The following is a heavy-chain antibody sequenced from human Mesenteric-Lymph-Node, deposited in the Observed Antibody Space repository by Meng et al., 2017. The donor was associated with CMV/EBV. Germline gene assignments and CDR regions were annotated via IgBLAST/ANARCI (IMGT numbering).Heavy chain of an antibody. CDR2: INHSGST. CDR3: ARGSAAAPID. V-gene: IGHV4-34*01. J-gene: IGHJ4*02. D-gene: IGHD6-13*01. Sequence: LPCAVYGGSFSGYYWSWIRQPPGKGLEWIREINHSGSTNYNPSLKSRVTISVDTSKNQFSLKLSSVTAADTAVYYCARGSAAAPIDWGQGTLVTVSS. CDR1: GGSFSGYY.